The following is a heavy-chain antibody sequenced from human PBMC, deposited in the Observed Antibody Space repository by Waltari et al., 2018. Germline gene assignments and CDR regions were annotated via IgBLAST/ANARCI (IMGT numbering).Heavy chain of an antibody. D-gene: IGHD1-7*01. J-gene: IGHJ5*02. CDR2: ITRAVGST. CDR1: GFTFSSHW. CDR3: ARARDLLSAGTFWFDP. V-gene: IGHV3-74*01. Sequence: EVQLVESGGGLVQPGGSLRLSCAASGFTFSSHWMYWVRQTPGKGLGWVSGITRAVGSTSYADSVKGRVTISRDNAKNTLYLQMNSLSPEDTGIYYCARARDLLSAGTFWFDPWGQGTLVTVSS.